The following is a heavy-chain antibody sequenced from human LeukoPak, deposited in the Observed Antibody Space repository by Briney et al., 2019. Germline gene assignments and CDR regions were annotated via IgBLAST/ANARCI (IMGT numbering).Heavy chain of an antibody. V-gene: IGHV1-8*02. D-gene: IGHD3-10*01. CDR3: ARGGGYYGSGSYQ. CDR1: GYTFTSYD. Sequence: ASVKVSCKASGYTFTSYDINWVRQAPGQGLEWMGWINPNSGGTNYAQKFQGRVTMTRDMSTSTVYMELSSLRSEDTAVYYCARGGGYYGSGSYQWGQGTLVTVSS. CDR2: INPNSGGT. J-gene: IGHJ4*02.